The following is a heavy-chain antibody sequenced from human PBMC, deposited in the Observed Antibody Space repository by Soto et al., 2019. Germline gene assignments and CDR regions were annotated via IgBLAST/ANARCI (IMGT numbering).Heavy chain of an antibody. Sequence: SETLSLTCTVSGGSISSGGYYWSWIRQHPGKGLEWIGYIYYSGSTYYNPSLKSRVTISVDTSKNQFSLKLSSVTAADTAVYCCARDYGGWNWFDPWGQGTLVTVSS. V-gene: IGHV4-31*03. CDR1: GGSISSGGYY. CDR3: ARDYGGWNWFDP. D-gene: IGHD6-19*01. CDR2: IYYSGST. J-gene: IGHJ5*02.